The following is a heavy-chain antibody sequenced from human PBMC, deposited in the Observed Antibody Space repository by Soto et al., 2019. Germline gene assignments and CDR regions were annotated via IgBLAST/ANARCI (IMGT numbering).Heavy chain of an antibody. Sequence: GGSLRLSCAASGFTFDDYGMSWVRQAPGKGLEWVAVISYHGSDIYYADSVKGRFTISRDNSKNTVYLQMNSLRPEDTALYYCAKPKGADIPFHSWGRGTLVTVSS. J-gene: IGHJ4*02. D-gene: IGHD3-9*01. V-gene: IGHV3-30*18. CDR2: ISYHGSDI. CDR3: AKPKGADIPFHS. CDR1: GFTFDDYG.